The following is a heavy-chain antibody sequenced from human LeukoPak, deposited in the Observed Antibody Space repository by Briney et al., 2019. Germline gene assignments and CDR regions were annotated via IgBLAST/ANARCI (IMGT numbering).Heavy chain of an antibody. J-gene: IGHJ4*02. CDR1: GFTFSSYA. Sequence: QTGGSLRLSCAASGFTFSSYAMHWVRQAPGKGLEWVAVISYDGSNKYYADSVKGRFTISRDNSKNTLFLQMNSLRTEDTAVYYCARDEDAFGGQGTLVTVSS. CDR2: ISYDGSNK. CDR3: ARDEDAF. V-gene: IGHV3-30-3*01.